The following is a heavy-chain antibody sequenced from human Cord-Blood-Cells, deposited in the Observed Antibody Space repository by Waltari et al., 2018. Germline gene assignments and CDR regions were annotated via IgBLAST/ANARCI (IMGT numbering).Heavy chain of an antibody. D-gene: IGHD2-15*01. CDR3: ARAAGSCYLDY. CDR2: INHSGST. V-gene: IGHV4-34*01. CDR1: GGSFSGYY. J-gene: IGHJ4*02. Sequence: QVQLQQWGAGLLKPSETLSLTCAVSGGSFSGYYWSWIRQPPGKGLEWIGEINHSGSTNYNPSLKSRVTISVDTSKNQFSLKLSSVTAADTAVYYCARAAGSCYLDYWGQGTLVTVSS.